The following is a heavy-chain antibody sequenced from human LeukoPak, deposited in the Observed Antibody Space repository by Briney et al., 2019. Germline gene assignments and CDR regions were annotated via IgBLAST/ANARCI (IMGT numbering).Heavy chain of an antibody. Sequence: PGGSLRLSCAASGFTVSCNYMSWVRQAPGKGLEWVSVIYSGGSTYSADSVKGRFTISRDNSKNTLYLQMNSLRAEDTAVYYCARDSNYDTSGHYYWGQGTLVTVSS. V-gene: IGHV3-53*01. CDR2: IYSGGST. CDR1: GFTVSCNY. CDR3: ARDSNYDTSGHYY. J-gene: IGHJ4*02. D-gene: IGHD3-22*01.